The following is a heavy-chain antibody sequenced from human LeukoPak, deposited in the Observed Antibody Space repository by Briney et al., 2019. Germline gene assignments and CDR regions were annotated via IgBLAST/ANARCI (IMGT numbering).Heavy chain of an antibody. D-gene: IGHD2/OR15-2a*01. CDR1: GFTFSSNW. V-gene: IGHV3-74*01. CDR2: INSDGSTT. J-gene: IGHJ3*02. CDR3: ARTEYCNSTTCKYASI. Sequence: PGGSLRLSCAASGFTFSSNWMHWVRQAPGKGLVWLSHINSDGSTTNYADSVKGRITISRDNAKNTLYLQMNSLRVEDTAVYYCARTEYCNSTTCKYASIWXXXTMVTVSS.